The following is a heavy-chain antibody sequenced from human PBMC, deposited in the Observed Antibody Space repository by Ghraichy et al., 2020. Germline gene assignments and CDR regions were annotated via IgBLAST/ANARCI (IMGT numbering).Heavy chain of an antibody. CDR1: GYTFTGYY. Sequence: ASVKVSCKASGYTFTGYYMHWVRQAPGQGLEWMGWINPNSVGTNYAQKFQGWVTMTRDTSISTAYMELSRLRSDDTAVYYCARDYQNSFGMDVWGQGTTVTVSS. J-gene: IGHJ6*02. CDR3: ARDYQNSFGMDV. CDR2: INPNSVGT. V-gene: IGHV1-2*04. D-gene: IGHD3-16*02.